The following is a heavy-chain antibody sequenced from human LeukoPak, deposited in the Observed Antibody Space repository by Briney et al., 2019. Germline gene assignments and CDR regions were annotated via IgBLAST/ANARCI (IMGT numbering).Heavy chain of an antibody. V-gene: IGHV3-64D*06. CDR1: GFVFSIYT. J-gene: IGHJ4*02. Sequence: GGSLRLSCSASGFVFSIYTMYWVRQAPGKGPEYVSTISGSGNGGSIYYADSVKGRFTISRDDSKSIVYLQMNGLRSEDTAVYYCVKDFGRIRGTPDSWGQGTLVTVSS. CDR2: ISGSGNGGSI. CDR3: VKDFGRIRGTPDS. D-gene: IGHD1-1*01.